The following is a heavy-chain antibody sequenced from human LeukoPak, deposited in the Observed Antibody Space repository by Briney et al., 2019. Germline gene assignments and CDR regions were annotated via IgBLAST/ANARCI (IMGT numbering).Heavy chain of an antibody. V-gene: IGHV1-8*01. Sequence: GASVKVSCKASGYTFTSYDINWVRQATGQGLEWMGRMNPNSGNTGYAQKFQGRVTMTRNTSISTAYMELSSLRSEDTAVYYCARQPISGYYYGMDVWGQGTTVTVSS. CDR1: GYTFTSYD. D-gene: IGHD3-3*01. CDR3: ARQPISGYYYGMDV. J-gene: IGHJ6*02. CDR2: MNPNSGNT.